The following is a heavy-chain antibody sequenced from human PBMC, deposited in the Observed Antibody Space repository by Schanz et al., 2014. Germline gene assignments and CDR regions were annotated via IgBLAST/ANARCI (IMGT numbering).Heavy chain of an antibody. CDR2: IYTSGST. CDR1: GGSISSGTYY. J-gene: IGHJ5*02. D-gene: IGHD6-25*01. Sequence: QVQLQESGPGLVKPSQTLSLTCTVSGGSISSGTYYWSWLRQPAGKGLEWIGRIYTSGSTNYNPSRKSRVTISLDTSKTQFSLKLSSVTAADTAVYYCAREPLSGYNWFDPWGQGSLVTVSS. V-gene: IGHV4-61*02. CDR3: AREPLSGYNWFDP.